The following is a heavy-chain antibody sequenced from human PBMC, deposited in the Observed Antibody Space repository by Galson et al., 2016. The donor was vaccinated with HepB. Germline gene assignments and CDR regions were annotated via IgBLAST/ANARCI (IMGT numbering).Heavy chain of an antibody. CDR2: ISGSGGST. CDR1: GFTFSYYA. J-gene: IGHJ5*02. CDR3: ARGGYDFWSGYAPSTNWFDP. Sequence: SLRLSCAASGFTFSYYAMNWVRQAPGKGLEWVSAISGSGGSTYYADSVKGRFTISRDNSKNTLYLQMNSLRAEDTAVYYCARGGYDFWSGYAPSTNWFDPWGQGTLVTVSS. D-gene: IGHD3-3*01. V-gene: IGHV3-23*01.